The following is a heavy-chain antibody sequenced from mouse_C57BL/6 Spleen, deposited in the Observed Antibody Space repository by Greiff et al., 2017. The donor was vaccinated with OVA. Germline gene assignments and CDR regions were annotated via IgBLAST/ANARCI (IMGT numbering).Heavy chain of an antibody. V-gene: IGHV1-63*01. CDR1: GYTFTNYW. Sequence: VKLQESGAELVRPGTSVKMSCKASGYTFTNYWIGWAKQRPGHGLEWIGDIYPGGGYTNYNEKFKGKATLTADKSSSTAYMQFSSLTSEDSAIYYCARYPYWGYFDVWGTGTTVTVSS. CDR2: IYPGGGYT. CDR3: ARYPYWGYFDV. D-gene: IGHD2-10*01. J-gene: IGHJ1*03.